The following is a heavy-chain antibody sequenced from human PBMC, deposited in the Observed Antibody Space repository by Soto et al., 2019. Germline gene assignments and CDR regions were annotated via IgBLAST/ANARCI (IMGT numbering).Heavy chain of an antibody. CDR2: IIPILGIA. V-gene: IGHV1-69*02. Sequence: QVQLVQSGAEVKKPGSSVKVSCKASGGTFSSYTISWVRQAPGQGLEWMGRIIPILGIANYAQKFQGRVTITADKSTSTAYMELSSLRSEDTAVYYCARGGYCSSTSCYRVLQYWFDPWGQGTLVTVSS. CDR3: ARGGYCSSTSCYRVLQYWFDP. D-gene: IGHD2-2*01. J-gene: IGHJ5*02. CDR1: GGTFSSYT.